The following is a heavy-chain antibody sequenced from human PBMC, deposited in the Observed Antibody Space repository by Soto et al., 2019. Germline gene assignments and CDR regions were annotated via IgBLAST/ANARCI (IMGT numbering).Heavy chain of an antibody. Sequence: QLQLQESGPGLVKPSETLSLTCTVSGGSISSSSYYWGWIRQPPGKGLEWIGSIYYSGSTYYNPSLKSRVTISVDTSKNQFSLKLSSVTAADTAVYYCARHVEGRGNYYGSGSYFYWGQGTLVTVSS. CDR2: IYYSGST. CDR3: ARHVEGRGNYYGSGSYFY. D-gene: IGHD3-10*01. CDR1: GGSISSSSYY. J-gene: IGHJ4*02. V-gene: IGHV4-39*01.